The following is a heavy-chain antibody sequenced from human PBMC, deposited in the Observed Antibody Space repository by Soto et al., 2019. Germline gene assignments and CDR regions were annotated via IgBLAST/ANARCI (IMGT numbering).Heavy chain of an antibody. CDR3: TRDASRDSSARGWFDP. V-gene: IGHV3-21*01. CDR1: VFTFLSFT. D-gene: IGHD6-13*01. Sequence: GWSLRLSCASSVFTFLSFTMNWVRQAPGKGLEWVSTISSNSAYIYYTDALRGRFTISRDNAKNSLHLQMNSLRAEDTAVYYCTRDASRDSSARGWFDPWGQGTLVTVSS. CDR2: ISSNSAYI. J-gene: IGHJ5*02.